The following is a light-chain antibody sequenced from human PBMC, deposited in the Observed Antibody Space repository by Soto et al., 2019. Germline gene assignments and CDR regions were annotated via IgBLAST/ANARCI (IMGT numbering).Light chain of an antibody. CDR3: QHFYSSPFT. CDR1: QAIRKW. CDR2: TAS. J-gene: IGKJ1*01. V-gene: IGKV1-5*03. Sequence: DVQMTQSPSTVSASVGNRVTITCRASQAIRKWLAWYQQKPGRAPKLLIYTASSLESGVPSSFSGSGSGTEFSLTISGVPPDDFATYYFQHFYSSPFTFGLGTTVHIK.